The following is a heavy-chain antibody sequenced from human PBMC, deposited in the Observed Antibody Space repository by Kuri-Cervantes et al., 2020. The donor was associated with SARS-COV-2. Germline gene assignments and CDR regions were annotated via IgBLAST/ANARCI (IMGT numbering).Heavy chain of an antibody. J-gene: IGHJ4*02. CDR3: ARESVVPAATDY. D-gene: IGHD2-2*01. V-gene: IGHV4-39*02. Sequence: SETLSLTCTVSGGSISSSSYYWGWIRQPPGKGLEWIGSIYYSGSTYYNPSLKSRVTISVDTSKNQFSLKLSSVTAADTAVYYCARESVVPAATDYWGQGTLVTVSS. CDR2: IYYSGST. CDR1: GGSISSSSYY.